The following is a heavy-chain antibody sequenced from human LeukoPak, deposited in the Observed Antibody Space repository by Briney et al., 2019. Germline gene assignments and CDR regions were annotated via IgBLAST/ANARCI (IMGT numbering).Heavy chain of an antibody. CDR2: IKSKTDGGTT. D-gene: IGHD3-22*01. Sequence: GESLRLSCAASGFTFSNAWMSWVRKGPGKGLEWVCGIKSKTDGGTTDYAAPVKGRFTISRDDSKNTLYLQMNSLKTEDTAVYYCTTDFIAVYYYDSSGYLEDYWGQGTLVTVSS. CDR1: GFTFSNAW. J-gene: IGHJ4*02. V-gene: IGHV3-15*01. CDR3: TTDFIAVYYYDSSGYLEDY.